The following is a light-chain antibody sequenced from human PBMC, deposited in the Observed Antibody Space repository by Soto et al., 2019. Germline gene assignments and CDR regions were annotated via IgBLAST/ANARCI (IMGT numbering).Light chain of an antibody. V-gene: IGLV2-23*02. CDR2: EVS. Sequence: QPVLTQPASVSGSPGQSITISCTGTSSDVGRYNLVSWCQQHPGKAPKLMIYEVSKRPSGVSNRFSGSKSGNTASLTISGLQAEDEADYYCCSYAGSSTYVFGTGTKLTVL. CDR1: SSDVGRYNL. J-gene: IGLJ1*01. CDR3: CSYAGSSTYV.